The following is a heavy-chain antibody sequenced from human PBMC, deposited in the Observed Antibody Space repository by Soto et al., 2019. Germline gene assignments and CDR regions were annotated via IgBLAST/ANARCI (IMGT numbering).Heavy chain of an antibody. Sequence: QVQLVQSGAEVKKPGSSVKVSCKASGGTFSSYAISWVRQAPGQGLEWMGGIIPIFGTANYAQKFQGRVTITADESTSTAYMELSSLRSEDSAVYYCARGGSSSPYYYYYGMDVWGQGTTVTVSS. D-gene: IGHD6-6*01. CDR3: ARGGSSSPYYYYYGMDV. CDR2: IIPIFGTA. J-gene: IGHJ6*02. CDR1: GGTFSSYA. V-gene: IGHV1-69*01.